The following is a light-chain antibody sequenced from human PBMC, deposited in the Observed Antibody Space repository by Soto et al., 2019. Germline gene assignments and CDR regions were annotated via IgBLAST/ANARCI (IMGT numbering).Light chain of an antibody. V-gene: IGKV3-15*01. J-gene: IGKJ1*01. CDR2: AAS. CDR1: QSIDSK. CDR3: QQYKSWRT. Sequence: IVMTQSPATLSVSPGERATLSCRAGQSIDSKLAWYQQRPGQAPRLLIYAASTRATGIPARFSGSGSGTEFTLTICGLQSEDFGVYYCQQYKSWRTFGQGTNVEIK.